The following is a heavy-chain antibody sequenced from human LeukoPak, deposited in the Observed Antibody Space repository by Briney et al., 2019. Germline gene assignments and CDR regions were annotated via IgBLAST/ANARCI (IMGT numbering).Heavy chain of an antibody. CDR2: ISAYNGNT. CDR1: GYTFTSYG. V-gene: IGHV1-18*01. Sequence: ASVKVSCKASGYTFTSYGISWVRQAPGQGLEWMGWISAYNGNTNYAQKLQGRVTMTTDTSTSTAYMELRSLRSDDTAVYYCARDSYTGLWSGYRSVNNFDYWGQGTLVTVPS. D-gene: IGHD3-3*01. CDR3: ARDSYTGLWSGYRSVNNFDY. J-gene: IGHJ4*02.